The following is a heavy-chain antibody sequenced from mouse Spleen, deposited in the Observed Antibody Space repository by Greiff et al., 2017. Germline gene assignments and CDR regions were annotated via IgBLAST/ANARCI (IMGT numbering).Heavy chain of an antibody. J-gene: IGHJ2*01. Sequence: EVKLVESGGGLVKRGGSLKLSCAASGFTFSSYYMSWVRQTPEKRLEWVATISSGGGSTYYPDSVKGRFTISRDNAKNTLYLQMSSLNSADTAVYYCARECDGNYRSYFDYWGQGTTLTVSS. CDR1: GFTFSSYY. V-gene: IGHV5-6-4*01. CDR2: ISSGGGST. D-gene: IGHD2-1*01. CDR3: ARECDGNYRSYFDY.